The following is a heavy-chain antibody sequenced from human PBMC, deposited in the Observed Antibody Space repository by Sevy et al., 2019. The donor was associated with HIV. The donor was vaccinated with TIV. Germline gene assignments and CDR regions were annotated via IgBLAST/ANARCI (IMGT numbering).Heavy chain of an antibody. CDR2: INPSGGST. J-gene: IGHJ4*02. CDR3: ASAPYDSSGFMGY. D-gene: IGHD3-22*01. CDR1: GYTFTSYY. Sequence: ASVKVSCKASGYTFTSYYMHWVRQAPGQGLEWMGIINPSGGSTSDSQKFQGRVTMTRDTCTSTVYMELSSLRSEDTAVYCCASAPYDSSGFMGYWGQGTLVTVSS. V-gene: IGHV1-46*01.